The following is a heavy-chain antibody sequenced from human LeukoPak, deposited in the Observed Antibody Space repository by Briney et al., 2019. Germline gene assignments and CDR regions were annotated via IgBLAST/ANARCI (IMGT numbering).Heavy chain of an antibody. CDR1: GFTFSSYA. Sequence: GGSLRLSCAASGFTFSSYAMPWVREAPGKGLEWVAVISYDGSNKYYADTVNGRFTISRDNSKNTLYLQMNSLRAEDTAVYYCARCASAEPAAVAYWGQGTLVTVSS. CDR2: ISYDGSNK. V-gene: IGHV3-30*04. D-gene: IGHD2-2*01. J-gene: IGHJ4*02. CDR3: ARCASAEPAAVAY.